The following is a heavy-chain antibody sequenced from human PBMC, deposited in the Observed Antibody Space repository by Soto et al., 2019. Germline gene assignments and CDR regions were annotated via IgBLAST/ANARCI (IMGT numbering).Heavy chain of an antibody. CDR1: GFSLSNARLG. D-gene: IGHD6-19*01. J-gene: IGHJ4*02. CDR2: SFSNDEK. CDR3: ARRQARDLWYSRGWHDY. Sequence: QGTVKESGPVLVKPTETLPRTCTVSGFSLSNARLGGSWISQPPGKDLEWLAHSFSNDEKSYSTSLKSRLTISKDTSKSQVVLTMTNMDPVDTATYYCARRQARDLWYSRGWHDYWGQGTLVTVSS. V-gene: IGHV2-26*01.